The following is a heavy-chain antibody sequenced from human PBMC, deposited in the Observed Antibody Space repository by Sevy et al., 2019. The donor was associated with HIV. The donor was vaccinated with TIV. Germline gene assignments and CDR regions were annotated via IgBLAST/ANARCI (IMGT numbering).Heavy chain of an antibody. CDR2: VSAHNGDT. J-gene: IGHJ4*02. D-gene: IGHD2-15*01. CDR1: GYTFTSYR. CDR3: ARAYCSGGSFYSLAH. Sequence: ASVKVSCKASGYTFTSYRIYWVRQAPGQGLEWMGWVSAHNGDTNYVQKVQGRVAMTTDTSTCTAYMELRSLTSDDTAVYYCARAYCSGGSFYSLAHWGQGSLVTVSS. V-gene: IGHV1-18*01.